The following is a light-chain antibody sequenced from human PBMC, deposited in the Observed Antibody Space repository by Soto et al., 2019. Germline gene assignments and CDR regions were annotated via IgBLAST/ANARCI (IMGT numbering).Light chain of an antibody. CDR3: CSYAGSSPCV. CDR2: EGS. CDR1: SSDVGSYNL. V-gene: IGLV2-23*01. J-gene: IGLJ1*01. Sequence: QSELTQPASVSGSPGQSITISCTGTSSDVGSYNLASWYQQHPGKAPKLMIYEGSKRPSGVSNRFSGSKSGNTASLTISGFQAEDEADYYCCSYAGSSPCVFGTGSKVTVL.